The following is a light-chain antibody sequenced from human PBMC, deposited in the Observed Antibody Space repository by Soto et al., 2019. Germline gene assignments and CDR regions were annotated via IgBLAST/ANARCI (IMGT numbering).Light chain of an antibody. J-gene: IGLJ1*01. CDR1: SSDIGDYDY. CDR3: CSYADKYTYG. V-gene: IGLV2-11*01. Sequence: QSVLTPPRSVSGSPGQSVTISCTGTSSDIGDYDYVSWYQHHAGKTPKLMIYDVTKRPSGVPDRFSGSKSGSTASLTISGLQADDEADYYCCSYADKYTYGCGTGTKVTVL. CDR2: DVT.